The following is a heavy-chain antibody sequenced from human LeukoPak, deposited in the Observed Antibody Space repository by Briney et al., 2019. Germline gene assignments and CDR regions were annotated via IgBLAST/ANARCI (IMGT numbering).Heavy chain of an antibody. D-gene: IGHD3-9*01. CDR3: ARDPDISTNWFDP. J-gene: IGHJ5*02. V-gene: IGHV1-18*01. CDR2: ISTYSGNT. CDR1: GYTFISYG. Sequence: ASVKVSCKASGYTFISYGISWVRQAPGQGLEWLGWISTYSGNTNYAQKFQGRVTMTTDTSTSTAYMELRSLRSDDTAVYYCARDPDISTNWFDPWGQGTLVTVSS.